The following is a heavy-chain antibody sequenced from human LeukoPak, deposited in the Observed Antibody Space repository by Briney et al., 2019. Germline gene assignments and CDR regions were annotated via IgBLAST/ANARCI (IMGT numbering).Heavy chain of an antibody. D-gene: IGHD3-10*01. Sequence: ASVKVSCKAPGYTFTTNAMNWVRQAPGQGLEWMGWINTNTGNPTYAQGFTGRFVFSLDTSVSTAYYCARGPRYYGSGTYYFDYWGQGTLVTVSS. CDR2: INTNTGNP. V-gene: IGHV7-4-1*01. CDR3: DY. J-gene: IGHJ4*02. CDR1: GYTFTTNA.